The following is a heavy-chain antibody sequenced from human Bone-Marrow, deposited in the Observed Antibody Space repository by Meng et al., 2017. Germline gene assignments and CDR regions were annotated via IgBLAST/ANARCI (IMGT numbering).Heavy chain of an antibody. D-gene: IGHD6-19*01. CDR1: GFTFSSYA. CDR3: AREGEHSSGWYGAVDI. V-gene: IGHV3-30*01. Sequence: GESLKISCAASGFTFSSYAKHWVRQAPGKGLEWVAVISYDGSNKYYADSVKGRFTISRDNSKTTLYLQMNSLRAEDTAVYYCAREGEHSSGWYGAVDIWGQGTRVTGSS. J-gene: IGHJ3*02. CDR2: ISYDGSNK.